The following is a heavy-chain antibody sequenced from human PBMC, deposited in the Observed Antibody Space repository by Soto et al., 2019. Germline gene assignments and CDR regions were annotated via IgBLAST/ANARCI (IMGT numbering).Heavy chain of an antibody. Sequence: QVQLVESGGGVVQPGRSLRLSCAASGFTFSSYGMHWVRQAPGKGLERVAVISYDGSNKYYADSVKGRFTISRDNYKNTLYLQMNSLRAEDTAVYYCAKDRGYFQHWGQGTLVTVSS. CDR3: AKDRGYFQH. J-gene: IGHJ1*01. V-gene: IGHV3-30*18. CDR1: GFTFSSYG. CDR2: ISYDGSNK.